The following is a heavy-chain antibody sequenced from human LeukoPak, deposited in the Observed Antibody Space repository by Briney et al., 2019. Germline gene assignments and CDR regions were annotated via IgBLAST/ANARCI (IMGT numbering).Heavy chain of an antibody. D-gene: IGHD3-9*01. V-gene: IGHV1-18*01. CDR2: ISAYNGNT. J-gene: IGHJ4*02. CDR1: GYTFTSYG. Sequence: ASVKVSCKASGYTFTSYGISWVRQAPGQGLEWMGWISAYNGNTNYAQKLQGRVTMTTDTSTSTAYMELRSLKSDDTAVYYCARAAVNVLRYFDWLLSPLDYWGQGTLATVSS. CDR3: ARAAVNVLRYFDWLLSPLDY.